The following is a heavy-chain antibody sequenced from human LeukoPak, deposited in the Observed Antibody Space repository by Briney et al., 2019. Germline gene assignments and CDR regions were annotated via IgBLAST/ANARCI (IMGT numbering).Heavy chain of an antibody. D-gene: IGHD4/OR15-4a*01. Sequence: SGGSLRLSCAASGFTLSSYSMNWVRQAPGKGLEWVSSISSSSSYIYYADSVKGRFTISRDNAKNSLYLQMNSLRAEDTAGYYCARDLLTVASAFDIWGQGTMVTVSS. J-gene: IGHJ3*02. CDR3: ARDLLTVASAFDI. V-gene: IGHV3-21*01. CDR1: GFTLSSYS. CDR2: ISSSSSYI.